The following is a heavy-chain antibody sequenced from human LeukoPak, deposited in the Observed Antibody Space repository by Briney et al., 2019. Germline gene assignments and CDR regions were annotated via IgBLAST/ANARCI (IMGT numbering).Heavy chain of an antibody. D-gene: IGHD3-10*01. J-gene: IGHJ4*02. CDR3: ARVDYGSGSYFDY. CDR2: IYSGGST. Sequence: GGSLRLSCAASGFTVSSNYMSWVRRAPGKGLEWVSVIYSGGSTDYADSVKGRFAISRDNSKNMLYLQLTSLRAEDTAVYYCARVDYGSGSYFDYWGQGTLVTVSS. V-gene: IGHV3-53*01. CDR1: GFTVSSNY.